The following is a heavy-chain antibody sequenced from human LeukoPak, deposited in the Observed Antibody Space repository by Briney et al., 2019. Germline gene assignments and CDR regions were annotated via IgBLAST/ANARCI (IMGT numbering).Heavy chain of an antibody. J-gene: IGHJ4*02. CDR1: GGSISSSRDY. V-gene: IGHV4-39*01. CDR3: ARQGVYISAQYALDY. CDR2: IYYTGAT. D-gene: IGHD2-8*01. Sequence: SETLSLTCRVSGGSISSSRDYWGWIRQPPGKGLEWIGSIYYTGATYYNPSLKSRVTMSVDTSKNQFSLNLSSVTAADSAMYYCARQGVYISAQYALDYWGQGTLVTVSS.